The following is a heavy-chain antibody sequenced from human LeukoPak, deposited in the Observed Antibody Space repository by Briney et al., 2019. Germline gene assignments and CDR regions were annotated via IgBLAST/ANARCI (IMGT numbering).Heavy chain of an antibody. V-gene: IGHV3-66*02. Sequence: GGSLRLSCAASGFTVSSNYMSWVRQAPGKGLEWVSVIYSGGSTYYAASVKGRFTISRDNSKNTLYLQMNSLRAEDTAVYYCASGNTAMAHDAFDIWGQGTMVTVSS. CDR1: GFTVSSNY. D-gene: IGHD5-18*01. CDR3: ASGNTAMAHDAFDI. J-gene: IGHJ3*02. CDR2: IYSGGST.